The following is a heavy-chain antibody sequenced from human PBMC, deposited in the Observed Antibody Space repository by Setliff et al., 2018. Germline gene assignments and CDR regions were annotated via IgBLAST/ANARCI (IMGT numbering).Heavy chain of an antibody. D-gene: IGHD1-1*01. V-gene: IGHV4-34*12. J-gene: IGHJ6*03. CDR1: GGSFSGYY. CDR2: IIHSGST. CDR3: ARISSQLTGIRYHYYMDV. Sequence: PSQTLSFTSAVYGGSFSGYYWSWIRQPPGKRLEWIGEIIHSGSTNYNPSLKSRVTISVDTSKNQFSLKLSSVTAADTAVYYCARISSQLTGIRYHYYMDVWGKGTTVTVSS.